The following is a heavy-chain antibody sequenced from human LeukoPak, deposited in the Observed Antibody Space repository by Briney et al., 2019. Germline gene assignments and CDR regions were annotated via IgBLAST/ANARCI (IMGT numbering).Heavy chain of an antibody. CDR1: GGSISSGGYY. CDR2: IYHSGST. Sequence: PSQTLSLTCTVSGGSISSGGYYWSWIRQPPGKGLEWIGYIYHSGSTYYNPSLKSRVTISVDRSKNQFSLKLSSVTAADTAVYYCARGQVVVVPAARSYYFDYWGQGTLVTVSS. J-gene: IGHJ4*02. V-gene: IGHV4-30-2*01. D-gene: IGHD2-2*01. CDR3: ARGQVVVVPAARSYYFDY.